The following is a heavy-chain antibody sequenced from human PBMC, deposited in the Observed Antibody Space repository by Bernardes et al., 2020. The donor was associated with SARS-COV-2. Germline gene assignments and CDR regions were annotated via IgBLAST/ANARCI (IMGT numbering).Heavy chain of an antibody. V-gene: IGHV3-23*01. CDR3: AKFSSGWTDDGMDV. J-gene: IGHJ6*02. Sequence: GSLRLSCAASGFTFSSYAMSWFRQAPGKGLEWVSSISGSGATTYYADAVKGRFAISRDNSKNTLYLQMNSLRAEDTALYYCAKFSSGWTDDGMDVWGQGTTVTVSS. D-gene: IGHD6-19*01. CDR1: GFTFSSYA. CDR2: ISGSGATT.